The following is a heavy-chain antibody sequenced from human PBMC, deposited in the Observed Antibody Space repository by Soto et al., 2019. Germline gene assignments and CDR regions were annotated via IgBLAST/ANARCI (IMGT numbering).Heavy chain of an antibody. V-gene: IGHV1-2*07. D-gene: IGHD3-3*01. Sequence: GDSVKVSCKASGYTFTGYYMHWVRQAPGQGLEWMGWINPNSGGTNYAHKFQGRVPMTRDTSISTAYMELSRLRSDDTAVYYCARYYYCWGGYQDAFDIWGRGSMDIGS. CDR3: ARYYYCWGGYQDAFDI. CDR1: GYTFTGYY. J-gene: IGHJ3*02. CDR2: INPNSGGT.